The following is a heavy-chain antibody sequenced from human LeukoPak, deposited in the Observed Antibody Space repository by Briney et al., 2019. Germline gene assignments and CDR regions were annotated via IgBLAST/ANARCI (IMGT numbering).Heavy chain of an antibody. J-gene: IGHJ4*02. CDR3: ARGERGTGWYYFDY. CDR1: GFTVSSNY. Sequence: GGSLRLSCAASGFTVSSNYMSWVRQAPGKGLEWVSLIYSGGNTFYADSVKGRFTISRDNSKNTLYLQMNSLRAEDTAVFYCARGERGTGWYYFDYWGQGTLVTVSS. D-gene: IGHD6-19*01. V-gene: IGHV3-53*01. CDR2: IYSGGNT.